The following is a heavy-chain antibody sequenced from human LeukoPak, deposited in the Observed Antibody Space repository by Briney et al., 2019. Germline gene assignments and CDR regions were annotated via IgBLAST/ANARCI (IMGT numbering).Heavy chain of an antibody. J-gene: IGHJ4*02. CDR2: ISGSGGST. V-gene: IGHV3-23*01. CDR1: GFTFSSYA. D-gene: IGHD6-19*01. Sequence: GGSLRLSCAASGFTFSSYAMSWVRQAPGKGLEWVSGISGSGGSTYYADSVKGRFTISRDNSKNTLYLQMNSLRAEDTAVYYCAREEQWLYYFDYWGQGTLVTVSS. CDR3: AREEQWLYYFDY.